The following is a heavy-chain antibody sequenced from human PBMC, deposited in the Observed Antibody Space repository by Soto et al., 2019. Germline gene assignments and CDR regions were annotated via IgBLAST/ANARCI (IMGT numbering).Heavy chain of an antibody. Sequence: EVQLVESGGGLVQPGGSLRLSCAASGFPFSTNWMHWVRQAPGKGLVWVSRINSDGTRTNYADSVKGRFTISRDNVKNTLYLQMNSLRGEDTAMYYCARDIDSSGWGQGTLVTVSS. CDR3: ARDIDSSG. V-gene: IGHV3-74*01. CDR1: GFPFSTNW. J-gene: IGHJ4*02. D-gene: IGHD3-22*01. CDR2: INSDGTRT.